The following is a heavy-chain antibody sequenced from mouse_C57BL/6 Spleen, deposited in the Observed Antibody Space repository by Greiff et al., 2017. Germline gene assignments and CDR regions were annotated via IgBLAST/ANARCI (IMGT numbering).Heavy chain of an antibody. Sequence: EVKLVESVAELVRPGASVKLSCTASGFNIKNTYMHWVKQRPEQGLEWIGRIDPANGNTKYAPKFQGKATITADTSSNTAYLQLSSLTSEDTAIYYCAPAYYSHYYAMDYWGQGTSVTGSS. D-gene: IGHD2-12*01. CDR1: GFNIKNTY. V-gene: IGHV14-3*01. CDR3: APAYYSHYYAMDY. CDR2: IDPANGNT. J-gene: IGHJ4*01.